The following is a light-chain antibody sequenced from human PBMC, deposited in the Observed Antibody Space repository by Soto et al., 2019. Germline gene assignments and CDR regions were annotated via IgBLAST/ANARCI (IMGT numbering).Light chain of an antibody. J-gene: IGKJ4*01. Sequence: EIVLTQSPGTRSLSPGESATLSCRVSQSVSSSFLAWYQQKPGQAPRLLIYGASSRATAIPDRFSGSGSGTDFTLTISRLEPEDFAVYYCQQYDSSPLTFGGGTKVEIK. V-gene: IGKV3-20*01. CDR2: GAS. CDR1: QSVSSSF. CDR3: QQYDSSPLT.